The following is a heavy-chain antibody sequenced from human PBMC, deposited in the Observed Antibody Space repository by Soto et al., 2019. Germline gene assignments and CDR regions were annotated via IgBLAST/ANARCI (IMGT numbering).Heavy chain of an antibody. V-gene: IGHV3-23*01. D-gene: IGHD3-22*01. CDR1: GFIFSSYG. Sequence: PGGSLRLSCAASGFIFSSYGMSWVRQAPGKGLEWVSVISGSGDSRYYADSVKGRFTISRDNSKNTLYLQMNSLRAEDTAIYFCAKVYSYDSSSYLGPFYFDYWGQGTLVTVSS. CDR3: AKVYSYDSSSYLGPFYFDY. CDR2: ISGSGDSR. J-gene: IGHJ4*02.